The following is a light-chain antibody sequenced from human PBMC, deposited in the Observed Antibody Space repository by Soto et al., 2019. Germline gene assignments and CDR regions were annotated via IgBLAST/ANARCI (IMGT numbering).Light chain of an antibody. Sequence: DIQMSQSPSSLSASVGDRVTITCQASQDISNYLNWYQHKPGKAPKLLIFRASNLGTGVPSRFSGGGSGTQFTFTISSLQPEDIATYYCQQYDNLPSYTFGPGTKLEIK. J-gene: IGKJ2*01. CDR2: RAS. CDR1: QDISNY. CDR3: QQYDNLPSYT. V-gene: IGKV1-33*01.